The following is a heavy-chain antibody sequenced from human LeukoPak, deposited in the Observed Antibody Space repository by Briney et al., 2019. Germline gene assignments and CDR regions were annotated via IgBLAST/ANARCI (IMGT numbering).Heavy chain of an antibody. Sequence: GGSLRLSCAASGFTFSSYAMSWVRQAPGKGLEWVSAISGSGGSTCYADSVKGRFTISRDNSKNTLYLQMNSLRAEDTAVYYCAKSLKDYGDYGDYWGQGTLVTVSS. CDR1: GFTFSSYA. J-gene: IGHJ4*02. CDR3: AKSLKDYGDYGDY. CDR2: ISGSGGST. D-gene: IGHD4-17*01. V-gene: IGHV3-23*01.